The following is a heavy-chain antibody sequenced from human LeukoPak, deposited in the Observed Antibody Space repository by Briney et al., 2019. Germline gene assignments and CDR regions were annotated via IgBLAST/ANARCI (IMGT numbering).Heavy chain of an antibody. CDR3: ARGGRKGYCSSTSCQGAFDY. CDR1: GFTFSDYY. J-gene: IGHJ4*02. CDR2: ISGSSTST. D-gene: IGHD2-2*01. Sequence: PGGSLRLSCAASGFTFSDYYMSWIRQAPGKGLEWVSYISGSSTSTNYADSVKGRFAISRDNSKNTLYLQMNSLRAEDTAVYYCARGGRKGYCSSTSCQGAFDYWGQGTLVTVSS. V-gene: IGHV3-11*06.